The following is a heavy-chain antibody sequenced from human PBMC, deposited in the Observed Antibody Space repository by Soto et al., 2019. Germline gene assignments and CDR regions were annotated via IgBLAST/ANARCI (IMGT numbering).Heavy chain of an antibody. V-gene: IGHV3-33*06. CDR1: GFTFSSYG. Sequence: PGGSLRLSCAASGFTFSSYGMHWVRQAPGKGLECVAVIWYDGSKTYYADSVKGRFTISRDNSKNTLDLQMNSLRGEDTAVYYCVKGYDFWTGYYDYWGQGTLVTVSS. D-gene: IGHD3-3*01. CDR2: IWYDGSKT. CDR3: VKGYDFWTGYYDY. J-gene: IGHJ4*02.